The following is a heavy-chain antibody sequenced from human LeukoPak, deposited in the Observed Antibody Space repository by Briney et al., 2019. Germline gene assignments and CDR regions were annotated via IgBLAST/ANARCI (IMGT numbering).Heavy chain of an antibody. V-gene: IGHV1-2*06. J-gene: IGHJ4*02. CDR2: INPNSGGT. CDR1: GYTFTGYY. CDR3: AREKMGYCSSTSCHDLGY. Sequence: ASVKVSCKASGYTFTGYYMHWVRQAPGQGLEWMGRINPNSGGTNYAQKFQGRVTMTRDTSISTAYMELSRLRSDDTAVYYCAREKMGYCSSTSCHDLGYWGQGTLVTVSS. D-gene: IGHD2-2*01.